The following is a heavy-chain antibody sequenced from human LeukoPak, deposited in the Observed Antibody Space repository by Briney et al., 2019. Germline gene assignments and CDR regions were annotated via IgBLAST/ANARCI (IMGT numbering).Heavy chain of an antibody. CDR3: ARVGGSNAFDI. J-gene: IGHJ3*02. CDR1: GFTFSSYW. V-gene: IGHV3-74*01. Sequence: PGGSLRLSRAASGFTFSSYWVHWVRQAPGKGLVWVSPINSDGSSTSYADSVKGRFTISRDNAKNTLSLQMNSLRAEDTAVYYCARVGGSNAFDIWGQGTMVTVSS. CDR2: INSDGSST. D-gene: IGHD1-26*01.